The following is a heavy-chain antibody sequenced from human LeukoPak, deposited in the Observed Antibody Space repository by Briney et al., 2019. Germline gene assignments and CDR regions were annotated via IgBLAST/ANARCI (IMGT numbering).Heavy chain of an antibody. V-gene: IGHV3-21*01. CDR2: ISSSSSYI. CDR1: GFTFSSYS. D-gene: IGHD3-10*01. Sequence: GGSLRLSCAASGFTFSSYSMNWVRQAPGRGLEWVSSISSSSSYIYYADSVKGRFTISRDNAKNSLYLQMNSLRAGDTAVYYCARVGLIDRALWFGELLSGGVDYWGQGTLVTVSS. CDR3: ARVGLIDRALWFGELLSGGVDY. J-gene: IGHJ4*02.